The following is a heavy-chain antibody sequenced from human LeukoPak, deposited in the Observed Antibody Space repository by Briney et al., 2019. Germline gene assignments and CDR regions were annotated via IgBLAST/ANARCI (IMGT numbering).Heavy chain of an antibody. V-gene: IGHV1-2*02. D-gene: IGHD2-15*01. J-gene: IGHJ4*02. CDR2: INTNSGGI. Sequence: ASVKVSCKASGYTFTSYGISWVRQAPGQGLEWMGWINTNSGGIRYAQKFQGRVTMTRDTSISTAYMELSRLRSDDTAVYYCARELAYCSGGSCYGYWGQGTLVTVSS. CDR1: GYTFTSYG. CDR3: ARELAYCSGGSCYGY.